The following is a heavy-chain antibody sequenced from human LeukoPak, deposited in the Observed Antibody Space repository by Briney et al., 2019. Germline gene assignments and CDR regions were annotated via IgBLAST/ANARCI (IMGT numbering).Heavy chain of an antibody. CDR2: ISGSGDTT. CDR1: GFTFSSYA. D-gene: IGHD2-15*01. CDR3: AKGRGYCSGGSCYTDY. V-gene: IGHV3-23*01. J-gene: IGHJ4*02. Sequence: GGSLRLSCAASGFTFSSYAVSWVRQAPGKGLEWVSTISGSGDTTYDADSARGRFTISRDNSKNTLYLQMNSLRVEDTAVYYCAKGRGYCSGGSCYTDYWGQGALVTVSS.